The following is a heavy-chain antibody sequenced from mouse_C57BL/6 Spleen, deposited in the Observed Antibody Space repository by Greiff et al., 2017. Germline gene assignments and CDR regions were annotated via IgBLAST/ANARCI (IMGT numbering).Heavy chain of an antibody. D-gene: IGHD2-2*01. V-gene: IGHV3-6*01. Sequence: EVKLMESGPGLVKPSQSLSLTCSVTGYSITSGYYWNWIRQFPGNKLEWMGYISYDGSNNYNPSLKNRISITRDTSKNQFFLKLNSVTTEDTATYYCAILYYGYEAWFAYWGQGTLVTVSA. CDR3: AILYYGYEAWFAY. CDR2: ISYDGSN. J-gene: IGHJ3*01. CDR1: GYSITSGYY.